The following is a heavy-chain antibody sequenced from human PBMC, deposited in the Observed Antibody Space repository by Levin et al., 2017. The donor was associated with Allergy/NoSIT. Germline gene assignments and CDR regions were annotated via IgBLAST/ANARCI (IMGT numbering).Heavy chain of an antibody. CDR1: GYTFASYY. Sequence: GESLKISCKAFGYTFASYYMNWVRQAPGQGLEWMGEINPSGGHTTYAQKFQGRVTLTSDTSTSSVYMELSSLTSEDTAVYYCARGSIDYWGQGTLVTVSS. CDR3: ARGSIDY. V-gene: IGHV1-46*01. CDR2: INPSGGHT. J-gene: IGHJ4*02.